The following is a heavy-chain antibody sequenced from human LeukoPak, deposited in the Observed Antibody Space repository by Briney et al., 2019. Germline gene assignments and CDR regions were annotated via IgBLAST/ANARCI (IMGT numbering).Heavy chain of an antibody. CDR2: LHHTVSA. J-gene: IGHJ5*02. Sequence: SETLSLTCSVSGGSISGYYWSWLRQAPGKGLEWIRFLHHTVSATYNPSLESRVTTSMDTSKNQFSLKLNSVTAADTAVYFCARLATPLSWFDPWGQGTLVTVSS. D-gene: IGHD2-15*01. CDR1: GGSISGYY. V-gene: IGHV4-59*08. CDR3: ARLATPLSWFDP.